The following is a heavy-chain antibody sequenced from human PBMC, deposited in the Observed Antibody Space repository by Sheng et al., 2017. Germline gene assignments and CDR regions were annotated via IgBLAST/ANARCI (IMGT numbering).Heavy chain of an antibody. Sequence: EVQLVESGGGLVKPGGSLRLSCAASGFTFSSYSMNWVRQAPGKGLEWVSSISSSSSYIYYADSVKGRFTISRDNAKNSLYLQMNSLRAEDTAVYYCARDLDVFGGESFDYWGQGTLVTVSS. J-gene: IGHJ4*02. CDR1: GFTFSSYS. CDR3: ARDLDVFGGESFDY. V-gene: IGHV3-21*01. D-gene: IGHD3-16*01. CDR2: ISSSSSYI.